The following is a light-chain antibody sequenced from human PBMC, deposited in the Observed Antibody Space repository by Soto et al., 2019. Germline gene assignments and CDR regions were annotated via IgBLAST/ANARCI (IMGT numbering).Light chain of an antibody. CDR3: QQYNDYPYT. Sequence: DIQMTQSPSTLSASVGDRVTITCRASQSLSSWLAWYQQKPGRAPNLLIYKASSLQSGFPSRFSGSGSGTEFTLTISSLQPDDFATYYCQQYNDYPYTFGQGTKLEIK. V-gene: IGKV1-5*03. CDR1: QSLSSW. J-gene: IGKJ2*01. CDR2: KAS.